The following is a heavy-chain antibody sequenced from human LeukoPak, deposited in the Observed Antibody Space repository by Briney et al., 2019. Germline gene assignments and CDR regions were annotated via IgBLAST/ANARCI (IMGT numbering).Heavy chain of an antibody. CDR1: GYSISSGYY. J-gene: IGHJ4*02. Sequence: PSETLSLTCTVSGYSISSGYYWGWIRQPPGKGLEWIGSIYHSGSTYYNPSLKSRVTISVDTSKSQFSLKLGSVTAADTAVYYCAVGGSYYFDYWGQGTLVTVSS. D-gene: IGHD3-10*01. V-gene: IGHV4-38-2*02. CDR2: IYHSGST. CDR3: AVGGSYYFDY.